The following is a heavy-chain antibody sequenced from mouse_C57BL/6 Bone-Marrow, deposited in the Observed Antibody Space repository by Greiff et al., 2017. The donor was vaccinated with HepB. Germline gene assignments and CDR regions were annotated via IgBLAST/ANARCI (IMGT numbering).Heavy chain of an antibody. CDR2: IYPEDGDT. V-gene: IGHV1-82*01. CDR1: GYAFSSSW. CDR3: AVCDSNDY. Sequence: VQLQQSGPELVKPGASVKISCKASGYAFSSSWMHWVKQRPGKGLEWIGRIYPEDGDTNYNAKFKGKATLTADKSSSTAYLQLSSLTSEDSAVYYCAVCDSNDYGGQGNTLTVSS. J-gene: IGHJ2*01.